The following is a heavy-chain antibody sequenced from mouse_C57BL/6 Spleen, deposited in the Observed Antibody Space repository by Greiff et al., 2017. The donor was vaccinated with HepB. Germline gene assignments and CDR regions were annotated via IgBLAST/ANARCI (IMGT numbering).Heavy chain of an antibody. CDR1: GFTFSDYG. D-gene: IGHD1-1*01. Sequence: EVMLVESGGGLVKPGGSLKLSCAASGFTFSDYGMHWVRQAPEKGLEWVAYISSGSSTIYYADTVKGRFTISRDNAKNTLFLQMTSLRSEDTAMYYCARFTTVGAMDYWGQGTSVTVSS. CDR3: ARFTTVGAMDY. V-gene: IGHV5-17*01. CDR2: ISSGSSTI. J-gene: IGHJ4*01.